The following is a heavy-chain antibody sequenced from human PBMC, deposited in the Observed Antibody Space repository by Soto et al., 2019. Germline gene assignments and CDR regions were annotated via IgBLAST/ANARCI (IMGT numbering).Heavy chain of an antibody. D-gene: IGHD3-3*02. CDR2: IWYDGSNK. Sequence: QVQLVESGGGVVQPGRSLRLSCAASGFTFSSYGMHWVRQAPGKGLEWVAVIWYDGSNKYYADSVKGRFTISRDNSKNRXNLKMNSRGAEDTAVYYCAREGICGVVIPAWGMDVWGQGTTVTVSS. CDR3: AREGICGVVIPAWGMDV. V-gene: IGHV3-33*01. CDR1: GFTFSSYG. J-gene: IGHJ6*02.